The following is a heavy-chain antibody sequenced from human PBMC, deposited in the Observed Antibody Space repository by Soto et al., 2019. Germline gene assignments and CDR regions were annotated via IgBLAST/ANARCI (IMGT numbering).Heavy chain of an antibody. V-gene: IGHV4-30-4*01. J-gene: IGHJ4*02. D-gene: IGHD3-22*01. CDR3: ARVEYYYDSFDY. CDR1: GGSISSGDYY. CDR2: IYYSGST. Sequence: SETLSLTCTVSGGSISSGDYYWSWIRQPPGKGLEWIGYIYYSGSTYYNPSLKSRVTISVDTSKNQFSLKLSSVTAADTAVYYCARVEYYYDSFDYWGQGTLVTSPQ.